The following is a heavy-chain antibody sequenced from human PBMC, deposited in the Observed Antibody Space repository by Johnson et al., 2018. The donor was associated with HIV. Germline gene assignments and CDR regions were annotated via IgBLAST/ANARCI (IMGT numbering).Heavy chain of an antibody. J-gene: IGHJ3*02. D-gene: IGHD5-24*01. CDR1: GFTFSSYA. CDR3: ARGGGDGYNRSAFGI. Sequence: LVESGGGVVQPGRSLRLSCAASGFTFSSYAMHWVRQAPGKGLEWVAVISYDGSNKYYADSVKGRFTISRDNSKNTLYLQMNSLRAEDTAVYYCARGGGDGYNRSAFGIWGQGTMVTVSS. V-gene: IGHV3-30-3*01. CDR2: ISYDGSNK.